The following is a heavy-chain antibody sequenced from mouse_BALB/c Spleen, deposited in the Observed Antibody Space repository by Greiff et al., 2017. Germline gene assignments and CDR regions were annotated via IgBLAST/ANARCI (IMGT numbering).Heavy chain of an antibody. V-gene: IGHV5-17*02. Sequence: EVKLVESGGGLVQPGGSRKLSCAASGFTFSSFGMHWVRQAPEKGLEWVAYISSGSSTIYYADTVKGRFTISRDNPKNTLFLQMTSLRSEDTAMYDCARGDLGGFAYWGEGTLVTVSA. J-gene: IGHJ3*01. CDR1: GFTFSSFG. CDR2: ISSGSSTI. CDR3: ARGDLGGFAY.